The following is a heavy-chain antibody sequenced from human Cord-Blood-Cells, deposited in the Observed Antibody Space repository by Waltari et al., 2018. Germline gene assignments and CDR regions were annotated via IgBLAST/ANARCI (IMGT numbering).Heavy chain of an antibody. D-gene: IGHD3-10*01. V-gene: IGHV4-34*01. CDR3: ARGGSGYYYGSGSYYGY. CDR2: IDHSGST. CDR1: GGSFSGYY. J-gene: IGHJ4*02. Sequence: QVQLQQWGAGLLKPSETLSLTCAVYGGSFSGYYWSWICQPPGKGLWRIGEIDHSGSTNYTPSLTSRVTISVDTSKNQFSLKLSSVTAADTAVYYCARGGSGYYYGSGSYYGYWGQGTLVTVSS.